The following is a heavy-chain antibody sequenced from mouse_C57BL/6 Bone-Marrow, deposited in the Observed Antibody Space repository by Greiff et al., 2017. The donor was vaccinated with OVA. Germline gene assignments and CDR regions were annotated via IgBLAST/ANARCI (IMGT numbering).Heavy chain of an antibody. J-gene: IGHJ2*01. Sequence: VQLQQSGPELVKPGASVKIPCKASGYTFTDYNMDWVKQSHGQSLEWIGDINPNNGGTIYNQKFKGKATLTVDTSSSTAYMELRSLTSEDTAVYDCARSGNSCGSSYYFDYWGQGTTLTVSS. CDR3: ARSGNSCGSSYYFDY. V-gene: IGHV1-18*01. D-gene: IGHD1-1*01. CDR1: GYTFTDYN. CDR2: INPNNGGT.